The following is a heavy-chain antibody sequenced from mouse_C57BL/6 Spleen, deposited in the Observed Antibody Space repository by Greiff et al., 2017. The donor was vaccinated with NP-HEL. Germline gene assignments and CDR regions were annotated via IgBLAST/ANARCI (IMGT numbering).Heavy chain of an antibody. Sequence: VQLQQPGAELVRPGSSVKLSCKASGYTFTSYWMHWVKQRPIQGLEWIGNIDPSDSETHYNQKFKDKATLTVDKSSSTAYMQLSSLTSEDSAVYYCARGPYDGYYAMDYWGQGTSVTVSS. J-gene: IGHJ4*01. CDR2: IDPSDSET. CDR1: GYTFTSYW. CDR3: ARGPYDGYYAMDY. D-gene: IGHD2-3*01. V-gene: IGHV1-52*01.